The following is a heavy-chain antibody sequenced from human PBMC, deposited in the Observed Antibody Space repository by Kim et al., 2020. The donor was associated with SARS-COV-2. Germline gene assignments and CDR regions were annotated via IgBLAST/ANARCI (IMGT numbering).Heavy chain of an antibody. CDR3: ARAYSDSYYYYYSYMDV. CDR2: ISYSGST. Sequence: SETLSLTCTVSGGSISSYYWSWIRQPPGKGLEWIGYISYSGSTNYNPSLKSRVTISIYTSKNQFSLKLSSVTAADTAVYYCARAYSDSYYYYYSYMDVWGKGTTVTVSS. D-gene: IGHD4-17*01. V-gene: IGHV4-59*08. J-gene: IGHJ6*03. CDR1: GGSISSYY.